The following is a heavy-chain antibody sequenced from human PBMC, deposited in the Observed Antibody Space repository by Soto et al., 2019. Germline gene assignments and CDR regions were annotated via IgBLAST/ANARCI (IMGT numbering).Heavy chain of an antibody. J-gene: IGHJ4*02. D-gene: IGHD6-19*01. CDR2: MNPNSGNT. CDR3: ARGRRAVAGKLDY. Sequence: ASVKVSCKASGYTFTSYDINWVRQAAGQGLEWMGWMNPNSGNTGYAQKFQGRVTMTRNTSISTANMELSSLRSEDTAVYYCARGRRAVAGKLDYWGQGTLVTVSS. CDR1: GYTFTSYD. V-gene: IGHV1-8*01.